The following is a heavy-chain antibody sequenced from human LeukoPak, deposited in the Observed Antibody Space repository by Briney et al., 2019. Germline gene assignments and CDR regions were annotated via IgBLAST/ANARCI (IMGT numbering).Heavy chain of an antibody. CDR1: GGTFSSYG. CDR2: IIPILGTT. Sequence: ASVKVSCKASGGTFSSYGASWVRQAPGQGLEWMGGIIPILGTTKYAQKFQGRVTITADESTSTAYMELSSLRSGDTAVYYCARGSRVATLDFDYWGQGTLVTVSS. D-gene: IGHD5-12*01. CDR3: ARGSRVATLDFDY. V-gene: IGHV1-69*13. J-gene: IGHJ4*02.